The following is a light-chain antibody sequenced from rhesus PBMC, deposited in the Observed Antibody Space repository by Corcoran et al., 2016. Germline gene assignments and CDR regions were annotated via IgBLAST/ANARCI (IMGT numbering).Light chain of an antibody. CDR2: SAS. J-gene: IGKJ1*01. CDR3: QQHNSYPWT. V-gene: IGKV1S14*01. CDR1: QGISHY. Sequence: DIQMTPSPSSLSASVGDTVTITCRPSQGISHYLAWYQQKPGKAPKPLIYSASNLESGVPSRFSGSGSGIDFTLTISSLQPEDFATYYCQQHNSYPWTFGQGTKVEIK.